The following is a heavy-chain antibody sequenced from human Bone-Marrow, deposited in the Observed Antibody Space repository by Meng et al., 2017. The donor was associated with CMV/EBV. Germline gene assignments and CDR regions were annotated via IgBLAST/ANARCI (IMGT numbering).Heavy chain of an antibody. V-gene: IGHV1-2*02. CDR2: INPNSGDT. CDR3: VRDYV. Sequence: PGHSMKVSCKASGYIFPGYYMHWVRLAPGQGPEWMGWINPNSGDTRYAQKFQGRVTMTTETSITTVYMELSRLRSDDTAVYYCVRDYVWGQGTLVTVSS. J-gene: IGHJ4*02. CDR1: GYIFPGYY. D-gene: IGHD3-16*01.